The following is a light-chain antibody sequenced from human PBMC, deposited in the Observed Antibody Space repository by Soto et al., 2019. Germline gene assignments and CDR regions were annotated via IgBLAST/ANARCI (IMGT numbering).Light chain of an antibody. CDR1: SSDVAGYNY. J-gene: IGLJ3*02. V-gene: IGLV2-14*01. Sequence: QSALTQPASVSGSPGQSITISCTGTSSDVAGYNYVSWYQQHPGKAPKLMIYEVTNRPSGVSNRFSGSKSGNTASLTISGLQAEDEADYYCCSYAGFYTLVFGGGTQLTVL. CDR2: EVT. CDR3: CSYAGFYTLV.